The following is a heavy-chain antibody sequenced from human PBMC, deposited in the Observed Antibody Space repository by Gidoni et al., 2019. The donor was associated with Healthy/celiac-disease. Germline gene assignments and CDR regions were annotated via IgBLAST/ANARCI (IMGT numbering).Heavy chain of an antibody. Sequence: QVQLQQWGAGLLKPSETLSLTCAVYGGSFSGYYWSWIRQPPGKGLEWIGEINHSGSTNYNPSLKSRVTISVDTSKNQFSLKLSSVTAADTAVYYCARESLYSSSWDYYYYYGMDVWGQGTTVTVSS. J-gene: IGHJ6*02. D-gene: IGHD6-13*01. CDR3: ARESLYSSSWDYYYYYGMDV. CDR2: INHSGST. CDR1: GGSFSGYY. V-gene: IGHV4-34*01.